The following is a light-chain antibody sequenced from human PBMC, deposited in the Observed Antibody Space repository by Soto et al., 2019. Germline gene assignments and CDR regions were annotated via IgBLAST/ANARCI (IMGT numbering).Light chain of an antibody. CDR3: QQYGSSLT. Sequence: EIVLTQSPGTLSLSPGERATLSCRASRSVSSSYLAWYQQKPGQAPRLLIYGASRATGIPDRFSGGGSGTDFTLTISRLEPEDFAVYYCQQYGSSLTFGGGTKVDIK. V-gene: IGKV3-20*01. J-gene: IGKJ4*01. CDR2: GAS. CDR1: RSVSSSY.